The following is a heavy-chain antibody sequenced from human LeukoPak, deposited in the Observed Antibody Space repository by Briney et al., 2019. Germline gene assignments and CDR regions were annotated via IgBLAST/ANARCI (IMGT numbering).Heavy chain of an antibody. V-gene: IGHV4-59*01. CDR1: GGSFSGYY. Sequence: PSETLSLTCAVYGGSFSGYYWSWIRQPPGKGLEWIGYIYYSGSTNYNPSLKSRVTISVDTSKNQFSLKLSSVTAADTAVYYCARGLRGYSDYWGQGTLVTVSS. CDR3: ARGLRGYSDY. CDR2: IYYSGST. D-gene: IGHD5-18*01. J-gene: IGHJ4*02.